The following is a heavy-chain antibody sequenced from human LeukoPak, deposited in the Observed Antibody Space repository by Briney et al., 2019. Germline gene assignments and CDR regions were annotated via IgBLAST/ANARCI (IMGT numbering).Heavy chain of an antibody. V-gene: IGHV3-23*01. Sequence: PGGSLRLSCAASGFTFSSYAMSWVRQAPGKGLEWVSAISGSGGRTYYADSVKARFTISRDNSKNTLYLQMNSLRAEDTPVYYCAKYRAVTLYYFDYWGQGTLVTVPS. CDR2: ISGSGGRT. CDR3: AKYRAVTLYYFDY. D-gene: IGHD4-17*01. CDR1: GFTFSSYA. J-gene: IGHJ4*02.